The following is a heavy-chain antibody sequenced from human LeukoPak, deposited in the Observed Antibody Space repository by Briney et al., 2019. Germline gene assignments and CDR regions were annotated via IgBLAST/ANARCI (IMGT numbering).Heavy chain of an antibody. CDR2: IYYSGST. CDR1: GGSISSSSYY. D-gene: IGHD6-19*01. Sequence: PSETLSLTCTVSGGSISSSSYYWGWIRQPPGKGLEWIGSIYYSGSTYYNPSPKSRVTISVDTSKNQFSLKLSSVTAADTAVYYCARAVAGLRHFDYWGQGTLVTVSS. J-gene: IGHJ4*02. V-gene: IGHV4-39*01. CDR3: ARAVAGLRHFDY.